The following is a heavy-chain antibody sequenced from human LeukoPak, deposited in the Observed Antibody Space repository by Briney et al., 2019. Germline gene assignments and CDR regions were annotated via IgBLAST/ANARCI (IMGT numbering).Heavy chain of an antibody. Sequence: GGSLRLSCAASRFTFSSYGMHWVRQAPGKGLEWVAVISYDGSNKYYADSVKGRFTISRDNSKNTLYLQMNSLRAEDTAVYYCAKDQYSGSYYGDFDYWGQGTLVTVSS. V-gene: IGHV3-30*18. J-gene: IGHJ4*02. CDR3: AKDQYSGSYYGDFDY. CDR2: ISYDGSNK. CDR1: RFTFSSYG. D-gene: IGHD1-26*01.